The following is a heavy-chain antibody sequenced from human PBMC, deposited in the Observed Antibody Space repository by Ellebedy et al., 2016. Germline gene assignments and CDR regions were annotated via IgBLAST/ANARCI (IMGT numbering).Heavy chain of an antibody. D-gene: IGHD4-17*01. CDR2: MYPADSDT. Sequence: GESLKISCKGSGYSFTDSWIGWVRQMSGKGLEWMAIMYPADSDTIYNPSYQGQITISADKSISTAYLQWKSVQASDSAMYYCGRLTHDFGDYVVNYWGQGTLVTVSS. V-gene: IGHV5-51*01. CDR3: GRLTHDFGDYVVNY. J-gene: IGHJ4*02. CDR1: GYSFTDSW.